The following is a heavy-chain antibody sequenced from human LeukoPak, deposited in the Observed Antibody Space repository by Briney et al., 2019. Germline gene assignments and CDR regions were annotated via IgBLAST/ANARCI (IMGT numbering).Heavy chain of an antibody. D-gene: IGHD3-3*01. CDR1: GFTFSSYW. Sequence: GGSLRLSCAASGFTFSSYWMSWVRQAPGKGLEWVANIEQDGSEKYYVDSVKGRFTISRDNAKNSLYLQMNSLRAEDTAVYYCARSGPWSKQPIRLIDYWGQGTLVTVSS. J-gene: IGHJ4*02. V-gene: IGHV3-7*01. CDR2: IEQDGSEK. CDR3: ARSGPWSKQPIRLIDY.